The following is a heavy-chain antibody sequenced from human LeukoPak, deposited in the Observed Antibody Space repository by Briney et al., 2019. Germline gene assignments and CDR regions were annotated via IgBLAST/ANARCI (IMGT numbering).Heavy chain of an antibody. CDR3: ARDGGVGSSGSTDY. CDR1: GFTFRRHV. CDR2: IWYDGSNK. Sequence: PGGSLRLSCAASGFTFRRHVMHWVRQAPGKGLEWVAVIWYDGSNKYYADSVKGRFTISRDNSKNTLYLQMNSLRAEDTAVYYCARDGGVGSSGSTDYWGQGTLVTVSS. V-gene: IGHV3-33*01. J-gene: IGHJ4*02. D-gene: IGHD6-19*01.